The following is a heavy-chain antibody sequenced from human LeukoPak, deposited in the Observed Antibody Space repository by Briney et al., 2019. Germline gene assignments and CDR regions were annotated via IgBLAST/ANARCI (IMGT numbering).Heavy chain of an antibody. CDR3: ARGLNRGGYYYYYGMDV. J-gene: IGHJ6*02. V-gene: IGHV4-34*01. CDR2: INHSGST. Sequence: SETLSLTCAVSGGSFSGYYWSWIRQPPGKGLEWIGEINHSGSTNYNPSLKSRVTISVDTSKNQISLKLSSVTAADTAVYYCARGLNRGGYYYYYGMDVWGQGTTATVSS. D-gene: IGHD3-10*01. CDR1: GGSFSGYY.